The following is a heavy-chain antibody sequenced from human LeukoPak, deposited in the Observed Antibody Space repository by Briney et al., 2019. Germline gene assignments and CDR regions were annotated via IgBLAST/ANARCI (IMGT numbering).Heavy chain of an antibody. CDR2: LSGGGSST. CDR1: GLTFSSYC. V-gene: IGHV3-23*01. CDR3: AKSPGSSAPQGY. J-gene: IGHJ4*02. D-gene: IGHD6-25*01. Sequence: GGSLRLSCAASGLTFSSYCMSWVRQAPGKGLEWVSTLSGGGSSTYYADSVKGRFTISRDNPKNSLYLQMDSLRAEDTAVYYCAKSPGSSAPQGYWGQGTLVTVSS.